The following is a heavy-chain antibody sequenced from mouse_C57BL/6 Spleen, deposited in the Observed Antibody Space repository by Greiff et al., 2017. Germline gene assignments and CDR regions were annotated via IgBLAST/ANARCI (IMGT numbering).Heavy chain of an antibody. D-gene: IGHD1-1*01. CDR1: GYAFTNYL. CDR2: INPGSGGT. V-gene: IGHV1-54*01. J-gene: IGHJ2*01. Sequence: QVQLQQSGAELVRPGTSVKVSCKASGYAFTNYLIEWVKQRPGQGLEWIGVINPGSGGTYYTEKFKGKATLTADKYSSTAYMQLRRLTSEDSAVYFCARGDTTVGDYWGQGTTLTVSA. CDR3: ARGDTTVGDY.